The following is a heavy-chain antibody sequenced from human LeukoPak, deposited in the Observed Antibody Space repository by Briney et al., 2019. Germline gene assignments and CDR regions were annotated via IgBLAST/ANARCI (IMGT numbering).Heavy chain of an antibody. D-gene: IGHD5-24*01. CDR1: GGSFSGYY. CDR2: INHSGST. CDR3: ARGRVEMATIWLKNRFDY. J-gene: IGHJ4*02. Sequence: SETLSLTCAVYGGSFSGYYWSWIRQPPGKGLEWIGEINHSGSTNYNPSLKSRVTISVDTSKNQFSLKLGSVTAADTAVYYCARGRVEMATIWLKNRFDYWGQGTLVTVSS. V-gene: IGHV4-34*01.